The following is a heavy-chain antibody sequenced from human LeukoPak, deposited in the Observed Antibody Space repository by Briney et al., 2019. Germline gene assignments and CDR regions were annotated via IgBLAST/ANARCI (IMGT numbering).Heavy chain of an antibody. CDR1: GGSISNYY. J-gene: IGHJ4*02. CDR3: ARLHYDSSGYYYFDY. D-gene: IGHD3-22*01. Sequence: SETLSLTCTVSGGSISNYYWNWIRQPPGKGLEWIGYIYYSGSTSYNPSLKSRVTISVDTSKSQFSLKLSSVTAADTAVYYCARLHYDSSGYYYFDYWGQGTLVTVSS. V-gene: IGHV4-59*08. CDR2: IYYSGST.